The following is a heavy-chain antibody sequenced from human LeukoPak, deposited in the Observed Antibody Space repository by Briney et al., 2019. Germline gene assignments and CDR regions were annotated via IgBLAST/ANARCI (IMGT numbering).Heavy chain of an antibody. V-gene: IGHV4-34*01. CDR1: GGSFSGYY. CDR3: ARDIELRVAFDI. Sequence: SETLSLTCAVYGGSFSGYYWSWIRQPPGKGLEWIGEINHSGSTNYNPSLKSRVTISVDTSKNQFSLKLSSVTAADTAVYYCARDIELRVAFDIWGQGTMVTVSS. J-gene: IGHJ3*02. CDR2: INHSGST. D-gene: IGHD2-15*01.